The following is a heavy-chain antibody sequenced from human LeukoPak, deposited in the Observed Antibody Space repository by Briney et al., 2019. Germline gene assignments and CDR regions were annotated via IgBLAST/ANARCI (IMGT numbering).Heavy chain of an antibody. CDR3: ARSGSGYYVSSGPVHY. CDR1: GFTFSSYG. J-gene: IGHJ4*02. CDR2: IWYDGSNK. Sequence: PGRSLRLSCAAYGFTFSSYGMHWVRQAPGKGLEWVAVIWYDGSNKYYADSVKGRFTISRDNSKNTLYLQMNSLRAEDTAVYYCARSGSGYYVSSGPVHYWGQGTLVTVSS. V-gene: IGHV3-33*01. D-gene: IGHD3-22*01.